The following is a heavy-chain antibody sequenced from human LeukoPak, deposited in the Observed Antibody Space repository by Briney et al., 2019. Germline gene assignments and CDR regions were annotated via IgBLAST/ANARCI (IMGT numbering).Heavy chain of an antibody. J-gene: IGHJ4*02. CDR3: AKDGGYSGYAIHHFDY. V-gene: IGHV3-23*01. Sequence: PGGSLRLSCAASGFTFSSYAMSWVRQAPGKGPEWVSAISGSGGSTYYADSVKGRFTISRDNSKNTLYLQMNSLRAEDTAVYYCAKDGGYSGYAIHHFDYWGQGTLVTVSS. CDR2: ISGSGGST. CDR1: GFTFSSYA. D-gene: IGHD5-12*01.